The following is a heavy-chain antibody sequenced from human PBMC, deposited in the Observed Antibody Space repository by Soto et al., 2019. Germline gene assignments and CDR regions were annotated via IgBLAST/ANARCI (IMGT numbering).Heavy chain of an antibody. CDR2: ISGSGGST. Sequence: GGSLRLSCAASGFTFSSYAMSWVRQAPGKGLEWVSAISGSGGSTYYADSVKGRFTISRDNSKNTLYLQMNSLRAEDTAVYYCAKERIGAIVVVPAATVNWFDPWGQGTLVTVSS. CDR1: GFTFSSYA. CDR3: AKERIGAIVVVPAATVNWFDP. J-gene: IGHJ5*02. V-gene: IGHV3-23*01. D-gene: IGHD2-2*01.